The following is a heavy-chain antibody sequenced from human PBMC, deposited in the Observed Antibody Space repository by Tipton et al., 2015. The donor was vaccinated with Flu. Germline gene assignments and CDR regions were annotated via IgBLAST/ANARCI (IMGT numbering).Heavy chain of an antibody. CDR3: ARTRAIYGGPPTF. Sequence: SLRLSFAASGFTFITYSMSWVRQAPGKGLEWVSSISSSSSYIYYADSVKGRFTISRDNAKNSLYLQINSLRAEDTAVYYCARTRAIYGGPPTFWGQGTLVTVSS. CDR2: ISSSSSYI. V-gene: IGHV3-21*01. J-gene: IGHJ4*02. D-gene: IGHD4/OR15-4a*01. CDR1: GFTFITYS.